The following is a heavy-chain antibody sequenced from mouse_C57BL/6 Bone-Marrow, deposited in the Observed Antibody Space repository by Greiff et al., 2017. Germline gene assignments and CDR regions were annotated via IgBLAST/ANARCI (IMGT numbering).Heavy chain of an antibody. Sequence: VQLKQSGAELVRPGSSVKMSCKTSGYTFTSYGINWVKQRPGQGLEWIGYIYIGNGYTEYNEKFKGKATLTSDTSSSTAYLQLSSLTSEDSAIYFWSRADYEYDGCAMDYWGQGTSVTVSS. CDR1: GYTFTSYG. CDR3: SRADYEYDGCAMDY. D-gene: IGHD2-4*01. V-gene: IGHV1-58*01. CDR2: IYIGNGYT. J-gene: IGHJ4*01.